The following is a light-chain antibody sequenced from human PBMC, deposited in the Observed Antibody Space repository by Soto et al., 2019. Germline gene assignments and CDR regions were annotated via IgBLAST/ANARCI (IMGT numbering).Light chain of an antibody. CDR3: SSFSSSNTYV. CDR1: SSDVGGSDC. J-gene: IGLJ1*01. CDR2: DVN. V-gene: IGLV2-14*01. Sequence: QSALTQPASVSGSPGQSITISCIGTSSDVGGSDCVSWYQQHPGKAPKVVIFDVNNRPSGVSNRFSGSKSGNTASLTISALQAEDEADYYCSSFSSSNTYVFGTGTKLTVL.